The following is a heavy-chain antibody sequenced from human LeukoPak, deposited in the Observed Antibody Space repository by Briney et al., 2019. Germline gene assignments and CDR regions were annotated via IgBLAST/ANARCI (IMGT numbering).Heavy chain of an antibody. CDR3: ARAGIAAALMD. CDR1: GYTFTNYY. Sequence: ASVKVSCKASGYTFTNYYMHWVRQAPGQGLEWMGIINPSGGSATYAQNFQGRVTMTRDTSTSTVYMELSSLTSEDTAVYYCARAGIAAALMDWGHGTLLTVSS. CDR2: INPSGGSA. J-gene: IGHJ4*01. V-gene: IGHV1-46*01. D-gene: IGHD6-13*01.